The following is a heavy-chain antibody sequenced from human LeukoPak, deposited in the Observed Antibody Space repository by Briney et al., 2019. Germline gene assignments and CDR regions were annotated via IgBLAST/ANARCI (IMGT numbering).Heavy chain of an antibody. CDR3: ARDQEYKYSGSYYDY. V-gene: IGHV3-7*01. Sequence: PGGSLRLSCAASGFTFSSYWMSWVRQAPGKGLEWVANIKQDGSEKYYVDSVKGRLTISRDNAKNSLYLQMNSLRAEDTAVYYCARDQEYKYSGSYYDYWGQGTLVTVSS. J-gene: IGHJ4*02. D-gene: IGHD1-26*01. CDR2: IKQDGSEK. CDR1: GFTFSSYW.